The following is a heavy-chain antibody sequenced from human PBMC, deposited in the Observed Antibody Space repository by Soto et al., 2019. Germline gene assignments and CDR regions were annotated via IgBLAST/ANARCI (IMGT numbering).Heavy chain of an antibody. Sequence: SETLSLTCTVSGGSISSYYWSWIRQPPGKGLEWIAYIYYTGTTDYNPSLKSRVTVSVDTSKNQSSLKLTSVTTADTAVYFCAREGYSYGGNWFDPWGQGTLVTVSS. V-gene: IGHV4-59*01. D-gene: IGHD5-12*01. J-gene: IGHJ5*02. CDR1: GGSISSYY. CDR3: AREGYSYGGNWFDP. CDR2: IYYTGTT.